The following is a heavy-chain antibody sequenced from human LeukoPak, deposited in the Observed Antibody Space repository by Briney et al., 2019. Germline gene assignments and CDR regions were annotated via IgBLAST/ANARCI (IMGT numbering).Heavy chain of an antibody. V-gene: IGHV1-69*13. D-gene: IGHD2-2*01. CDR2: IIPILGTA. CDR1: GGTFSSYA. J-gene: IGHJ4*02. Sequence: ASVKVSCKASGGTFSSYAISWVRQAPGQGLEWMGGIIPILGTANYAQKFQGRVTITADESTSTAYMELSSLRSEDTAVYYCASESVPAASIFDYWGQGTLVTVSS. CDR3: ASESVPAASIFDY.